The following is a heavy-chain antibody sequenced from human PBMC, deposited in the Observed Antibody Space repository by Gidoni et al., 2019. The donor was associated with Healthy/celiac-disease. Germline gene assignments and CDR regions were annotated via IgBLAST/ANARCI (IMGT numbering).Heavy chain of an antibody. CDR2: ISSSGSTI. Sequence: QVQLVESGGGLVKPGGSLRLSCAASGFTFRAYYMSWIPPAPGKGLEWVSYISSSGSTIYDADSVKGRFTISRDNAKNSLYLQMNSLRAEDTAVYYCARGLPLLGYCSGGSCYSGAFDIWGQGTMVTVSS. V-gene: IGHV3-11*01. CDR3: ARGLPLLGYCSGGSCYSGAFDI. J-gene: IGHJ3*02. CDR1: GFTFRAYY. D-gene: IGHD2-15*01.